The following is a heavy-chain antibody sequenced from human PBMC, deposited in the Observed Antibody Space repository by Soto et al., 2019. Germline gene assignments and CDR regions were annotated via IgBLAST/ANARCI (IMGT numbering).Heavy chain of an antibody. CDR3: AREVSYWFDP. CDR1: GYTFTGYY. J-gene: IGHJ5*02. CDR2: INPNSGGT. Sequence: ASVKVSCKASGYTFTGYYMHWVRQAPGQGLEWMGWINPNSGGTNYAQKFQGRVTMTRNTSISTAYMELSSLRSEDTAVYYCAREVSYWFDPWGQGTLVTVSS. V-gene: IGHV1-2*02. D-gene: IGHD2-8*01.